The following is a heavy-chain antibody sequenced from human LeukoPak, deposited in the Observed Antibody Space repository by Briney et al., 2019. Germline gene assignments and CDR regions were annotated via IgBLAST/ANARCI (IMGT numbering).Heavy chain of an antibody. CDR1: GGSISSGGYY. V-gene: IGHV4-30-2*01. CDR3: ARVSHDAFDI. CDR2: IHHSGST. Sequence: SETLSLTCTVSGGSISSGGYYWSWIRQPPGKGLEWIGYIHHSGSTYYNPSLKSRVTISVDRSKNQFSLKLSSVTAADTAVYYCARVSHDAFDIWGQGTMVTVSS. J-gene: IGHJ3*02.